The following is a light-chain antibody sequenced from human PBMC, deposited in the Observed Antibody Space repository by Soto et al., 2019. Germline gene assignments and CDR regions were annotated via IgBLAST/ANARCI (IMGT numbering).Light chain of an antibody. Sequence: SYELTQPPSVSVAPGKTARITCGGNNIGSKNVHWYQQKPGQAPVLVIYYDSDWPSGIPERFSGSKSGNTATLTISRVEDGDEADYYCQVWDSSSDHPVFGGGTKLTVL. J-gene: IGLJ2*01. V-gene: IGLV3-21*04. CDR2: YDS. CDR3: QVWDSSSDHPV. CDR1: NIGSKN.